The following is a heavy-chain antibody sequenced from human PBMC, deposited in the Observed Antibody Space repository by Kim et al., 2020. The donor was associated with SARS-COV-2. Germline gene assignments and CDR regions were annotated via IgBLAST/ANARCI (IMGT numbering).Heavy chain of an antibody. CDR2: INTNTGNP. D-gene: IGHD3-10*01. CDR3: ARGATMVQGVILYYYYGMEV. CDR1: GYTFTSYA. V-gene: IGHV7-4-1*02. Sequence: ASVKVSCKASGYTFTSYAMNWVRQAPGQGLEWMGWINTNTGNPTYAQGFTGRFVFSLDTSVSTAYLQISSLKAEDTAVYYCARGATMVQGVILYYYYGMEVWGQGTTVTVPS. J-gene: IGHJ6*02.